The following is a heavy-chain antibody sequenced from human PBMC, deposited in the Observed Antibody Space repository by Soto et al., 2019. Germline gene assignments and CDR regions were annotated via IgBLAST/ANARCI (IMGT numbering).Heavy chain of an antibody. CDR3: ARDIAAAGTSYYYYRMDV. Sequence: QVQLVESGGGVVQPGRSLRLSCAASGFTFSSYGMHWVRQAPGKGLEWVAVIWYDGSNKYYADSVKGRFTISRDNSKNTLYLQMNSLRAEDTAVYYCARDIAAAGTSYYYYRMDVWGQGTTVTVSS. J-gene: IGHJ6*02. V-gene: IGHV3-33*01. CDR2: IWYDGSNK. CDR1: GFTFSSYG. D-gene: IGHD6-13*01.